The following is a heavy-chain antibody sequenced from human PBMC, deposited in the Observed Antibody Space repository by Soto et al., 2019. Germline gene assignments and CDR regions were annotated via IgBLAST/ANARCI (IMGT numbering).Heavy chain of an antibody. CDR2: ISGSGGST. CDR1: GFTFSSYA. CDR3: ASTCSSTSCYVDGMDV. J-gene: IGHJ6*02. D-gene: IGHD2-2*01. Sequence: EVQLLESGGGLIQPGGSLRLSCAASGFTFSSYAMNWVRQAPGKGLEWVSGISGSGGSTYYADSVKGRFTISRDNSKNTLYLQMSSLRAEDTAVYYCASTCSSTSCYVDGMDVWGQGTTVTVSS. V-gene: IGHV3-23*01.